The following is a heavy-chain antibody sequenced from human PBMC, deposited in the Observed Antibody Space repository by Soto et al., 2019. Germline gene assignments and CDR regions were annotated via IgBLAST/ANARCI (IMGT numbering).Heavy chain of an antibody. J-gene: IGHJ4*02. D-gene: IGHD3-16*01. Sequence: GGSLRLSCAASGFTFSTYWMHWVRQAPGKGLVWVSRLDNDGTNTRYADSVKGRFTVSRDNGKNTVYLQMDSLRAEDTAVYYCARYGGTYFDYWCQGTLVTVSP. CDR3: ARYGGTYFDY. CDR1: GFTFSTYW. CDR2: LDNDGTNT. V-gene: IGHV3-74*01.